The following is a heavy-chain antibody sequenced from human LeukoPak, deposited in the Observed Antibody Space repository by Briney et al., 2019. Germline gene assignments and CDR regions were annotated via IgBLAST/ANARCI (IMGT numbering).Heavy chain of an antibody. D-gene: IGHD3-3*01. Sequence: NPSETLSLTCTVSGGSISSSSYYWGWLRQPPGKGLEWIGSIYYSGSTYYNPSLKSRVTISVDTSKNQFSLKLSSVTAADTAVYYCARHDFWSGYRFDPWGQGTLVTVSS. J-gene: IGHJ5*02. CDR2: IYYSGST. CDR1: GGSISSSSYY. V-gene: IGHV4-39*01. CDR3: ARHDFWSGYRFDP.